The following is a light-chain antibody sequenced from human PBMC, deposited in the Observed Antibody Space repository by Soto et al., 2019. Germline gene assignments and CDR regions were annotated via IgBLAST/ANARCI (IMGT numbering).Light chain of an antibody. J-gene: IGKJ1*01. Sequence: EVMLTQSPSTLSLSTGERATLSCRASQSVSSKLVWYQQKPGQAPRFLIYGVSSRATGIPDRFSGSGSGTDFTLTITRLEPEDFAVYYCQHYGYSLWTFGQGTKVAIK. CDR1: QSVSSK. CDR2: GVS. V-gene: IGKV3-20*01. CDR3: QHYGYSLWT.